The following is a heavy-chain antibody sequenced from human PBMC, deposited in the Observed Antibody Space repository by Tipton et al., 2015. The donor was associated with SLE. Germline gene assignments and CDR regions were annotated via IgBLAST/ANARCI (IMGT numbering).Heavy chain of an antibody. CDR1: AFTFSSYW. CDR2: IKQDGGEK. D-gene: IGHD2-8*01. J-gene: IGHJ4*02. CDR3: ARAPLIFDY. V-gene: IGHV3-7*01. Sequence: SLRLSCAASAFTFSSYWMSWVRQAPGKGLEWVANIKQDGGEKYYADSVKGRFSISRDNAENSLYLQMNSLRAEDTAVYYCARAPLIFDYWGQGTLVTDSS.